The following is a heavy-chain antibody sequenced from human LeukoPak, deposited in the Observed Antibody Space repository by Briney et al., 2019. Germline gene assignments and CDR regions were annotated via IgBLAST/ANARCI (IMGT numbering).Heavy chain of an antibody. V-gene: IGHV6-1*01. CDR3: ARDVGATGWHTFDY. CDR1: GDSVSSNNGA. Sequence: SQTLSLTCTISGDSVSSNNGAWNWIRQSPSRGLEWLGRTYYRSKWYNDYAGSFISRITISPDTSKNQFSLQLDSVTPDDTAVYYCARDVGATGWHTFDYWGQGTLVTVSS. CDR2: TYYRSKWYN. D-gene: IGHD3-9*01. J-gene: IGHJ4*02.